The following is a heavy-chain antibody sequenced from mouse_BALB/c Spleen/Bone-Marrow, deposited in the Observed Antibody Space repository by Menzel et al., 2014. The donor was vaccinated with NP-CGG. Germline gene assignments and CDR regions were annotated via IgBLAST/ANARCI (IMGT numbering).Heavy chain of an antibody. Sequence: VQLQQSGAELVKPEASVKLSCTASGFNIKDTYMHWVKQRPEQGLEWIGRIDPANGNTKYDPKFQGKATITADTSSNTAYLQLSSLTSEDTAVYYCAAYCYGSSYGFAYWGQGTLVTVSA. V-gene: IGHV14-3*02. CDR3: AAYCYGSSYGFAY. CDR2: IDPANGNT. CDR1: GFNIKDTY. J-gene: IGHJ3*01. D-gene: IGHD1-1*01.